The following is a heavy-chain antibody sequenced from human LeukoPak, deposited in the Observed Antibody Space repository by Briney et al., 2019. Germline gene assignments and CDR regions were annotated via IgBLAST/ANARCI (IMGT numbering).Heavy chain of an antibody. J-gene: IGHJ4*02. CDR2: IYTSGST. CDR3: AREPHDSSGYYVDY. V-gene: IGHV4-61*02. D-gene: IGHD3-22*01. Sequence: PSETLSLTCTVSGGSISSGSYYWSWIRQPAGKGLEWIGRIYTSGSTNYNPSLKSRVTISVDTSKNQFSLKLSSVTAADTAVYYCAREPHDSSGYYVDYWGQGTLVTVSS. CDR1: GGSISSGSYY.